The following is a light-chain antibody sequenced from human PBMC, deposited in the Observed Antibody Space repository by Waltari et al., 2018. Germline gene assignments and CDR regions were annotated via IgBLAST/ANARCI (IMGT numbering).Light chain of an antibody. J-gene: IGLJ2*01. CDR1: SSDVGVYNY. Sequence: QSALTQPASVSGSPGQSITISCTGTSSDVGVYNYVSWYQQPPGKAPKLMIYDVTKRPSGVSARFSGSKSGNTASLTISGLQAEDEADYYCCSYAGSSTLVFGGGTKLTVL. CDR2: DVT. CDR3: CSYAGSSTLV. V-gene: IGLV2-23*02.